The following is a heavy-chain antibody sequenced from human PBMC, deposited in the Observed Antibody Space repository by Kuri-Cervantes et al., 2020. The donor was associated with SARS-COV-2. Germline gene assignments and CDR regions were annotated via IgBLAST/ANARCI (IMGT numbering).Heavy chain of an antibody. CDR3: ARPYCSSTTCYDGTFDS. CDR2: IIPLFGTT. D-gene: IGHD2-2*01. J-gene: IGHJ4*02. Sequence: SVKVSRKASGYTFTSYGISWVRQAPGQGLEWMGRIIPLFGTTIYAQKFRGRVTITADKSTNTAYMELSSLRSEDTAVYYCARPYCSSTTCYDGTFDSWGQGTLVTVSS. V-gene: IGHV1-69*06. CDR1: GYTFTSYG.